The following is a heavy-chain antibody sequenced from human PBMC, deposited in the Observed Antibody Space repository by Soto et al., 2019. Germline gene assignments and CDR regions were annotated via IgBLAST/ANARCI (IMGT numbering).Heavy chain of an antibody. D-gene: IGHD3-10*01. CDR2: ISSSGNII. CDR3: ARVRFGEWGYAMDV. J-gene: IGHJ6*02. Sequence: QVQLVESGGGXVKXXXXXXXSCXXSGLTSSDCYINWIRQAPGKGLEWISYISSSGNIINYAGSVKGRFTISRDNTKNSLYLQMNSLRVEDTAMYYCARVRFGEWGYAMDVWGQGTTVTVSS. CDR1: GLTSSDCY. V-gene: IGHV3-11*01.